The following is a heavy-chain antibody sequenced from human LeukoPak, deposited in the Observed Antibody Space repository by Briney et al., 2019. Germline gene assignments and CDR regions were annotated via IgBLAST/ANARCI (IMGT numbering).Heavy chain of an antibody. Sequence: SETLFITCTDSGGSIRGYYWSWIRQPPAKGLEWIGYLYDSGSTKYNPSLKSRVTISVDTSKNQFSLKMSSVTAADTAVYYCARGGWYLDLWGRGTLVTVSS. CDR1: GGSIRGYY. J-gene: IGHJ2*01. CDR3: ARGGWYLDL. CDR2: LYDSGST. V-gene: IGHV4-59*01.